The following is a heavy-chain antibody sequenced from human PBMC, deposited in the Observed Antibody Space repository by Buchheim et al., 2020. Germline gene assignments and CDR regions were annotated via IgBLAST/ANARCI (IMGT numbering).Heavy chain of an antibody. J-gene: IGHJ4*02. CDR2: ISSSSSYI. Sequence: EVQLVESGGGLVKPGGSLRLSCAASGFTFSSYSMNWVRQAPGKGLEWVSSISSSSSYIYYADSVKGRFTISRDNAKNSLYLQMNSLRAEDTAVYYCARDEHSSSWYKWGSGFDYWGQGTL. V-gene: IGHV3-21*01. CDR1: GFTFSSYS. CDR3: ARDEHSSSWYKWGSGFDY. D-gene: IGHD6-13*01.